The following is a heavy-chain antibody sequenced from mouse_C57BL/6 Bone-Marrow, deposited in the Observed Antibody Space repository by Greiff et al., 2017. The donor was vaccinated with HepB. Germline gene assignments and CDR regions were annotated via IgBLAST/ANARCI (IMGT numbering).Heavy chain of an antibody. D-gene: IGHD1-1*01. V-gene: IGHV14-3*01. Sequence: EVQLQQSVAELVRPGASVKLSCTASGFNIKNTYMHWVKQRPEQGLEWVGRIDPANGNTKYAPKFQGKATITADTSSNTAYLQLSSLTSEDTAIYYCASLWYYGSSYYWYFDVWGTGTTVTVSS. J-gene: IGHJ1*03. CDR1: GFNIKNTY. CDR2: IDPANGNT. CDR3: ASLWYYGSSYYWYFDV.